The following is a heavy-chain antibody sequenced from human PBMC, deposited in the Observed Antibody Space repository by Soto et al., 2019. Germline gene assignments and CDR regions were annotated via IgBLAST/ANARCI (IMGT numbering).Heavy chain of an antibody. V-gene: IGHV4-59*02. CDR1: GASVSNYY. CDR3: ARPSVTWYYFHY. J-gene: IGHJ4*02. CDR2: IYYTGST. Sequence: PSETLSLTCTVSGASVSNYYWSWIRQTPGKGLEWIAYIYYTGSTSYNPSLKSRVSISLDTSKNQVSLKLNSVTAADTAIYYCARPSVTWYYFHYWGQGAQVTVSS. D-gene: IGHD6-13*01.